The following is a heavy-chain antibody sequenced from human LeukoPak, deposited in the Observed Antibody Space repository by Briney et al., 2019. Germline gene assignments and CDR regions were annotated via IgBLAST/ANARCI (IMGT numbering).Heavy chain of an antibody. CDR1: GYTFTGYY. Sequence: GASVKVSCKASGYTFTGYYMHWVRQAPGQGLEWMGWINPNSGGTNYAQKFQGRVTMTRDTSISTAYMELSRLRSDDTAVYYCARALFNWNSRAPTVYYFDYWGQGTLVTVSS. CDR3: ARALFNWNSRAPTVYYFDY. CDR2: INPNSGGT. J-gene: IGHJ4*02. V-gene: IGHV1-2*02. D-gene: IGHD1-7*01.